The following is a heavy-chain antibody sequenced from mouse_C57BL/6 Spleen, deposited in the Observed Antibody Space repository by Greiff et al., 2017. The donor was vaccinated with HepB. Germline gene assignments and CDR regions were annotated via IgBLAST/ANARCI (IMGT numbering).Heavy chain of an antibody. V-gene: IGHV2-2*01. J-gene: IGHJ2*01. CDR1: GFSLTSYG. Sequence: QVHVKQSGPGLVQPSQSLSITCTVSGFSLTSYGVHWVRQSPGKGLEWLGVIWSGGSTDYNAAFISRLSISKDNSKSQVFFKMNSLQADDTAIYYCARRGDDYDGGGYFDYWGQGTTLTVSS. CDR3: ARRGDDYDGGGYFDY. CDR2: IWSGGST. D-gene: IGHD2-4*01.